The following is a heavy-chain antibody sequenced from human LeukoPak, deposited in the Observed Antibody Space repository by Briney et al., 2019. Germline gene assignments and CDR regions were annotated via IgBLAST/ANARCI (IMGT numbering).Heavy chain of an antibody. CDR2: ISSSNRII. J-gene: IGHJ4*02. V-gene: IGHV3-48*04. CDR3: ARDLGNLITFGGVTLDY. Sequence: PGGSLRLSCAASGFTFSSYSMNWVRQAPGKALDWVSYISSSNRIISYADSVKGRFTISRDNAKHSLYLQMNSLRAEDTAVYYCARDLGNLITFGGVTLDYWGQGTLVTVSS. CDR1: GFTFSSYS. D-gene: IGHD3-16*01.